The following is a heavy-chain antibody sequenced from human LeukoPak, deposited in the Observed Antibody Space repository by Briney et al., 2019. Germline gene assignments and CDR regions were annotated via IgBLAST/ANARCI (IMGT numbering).Heavy chain of an antibody. V-gene: IGHV4-30-2*01. CDR2: IYHSGST. CDR3: ARVLLWFGFDP. J-gene: IGHJ5*02. D-gene: IGHD3-10*01. CDR1: GGSISSGGYS. Sequence: SQTLSLTCAVSGGSISSGGYSWSWIRQPPGKGLEWIGYIYHSGSTYYNPSLKSRVTISVDGSKNQFSLKLSSVTAADTAVYYCARVLLWFGFDPWGQGTLVTVSS.